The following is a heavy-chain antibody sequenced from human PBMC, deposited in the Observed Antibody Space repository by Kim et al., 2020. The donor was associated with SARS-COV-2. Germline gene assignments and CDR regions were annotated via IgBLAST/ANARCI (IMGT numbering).Heavy chain of an antibody. CDR2: IHINGLT. D-gene: IGHD2-15*01. V-gene: IGHV3-53*01. CDR3: GSDPVVFNGAHD. CDR1: GFTVSRDH. J-gene: IGHJ4*02. Sequence: GGSLRLSCVASGFTVSRDHMIWVRLAPGTGLERVSTIHINGLTYYADSVRGRFTISTDNSENTLYLQMNSRSGDDTAVYYCGSDPVVFNGAHDWGQGTL.